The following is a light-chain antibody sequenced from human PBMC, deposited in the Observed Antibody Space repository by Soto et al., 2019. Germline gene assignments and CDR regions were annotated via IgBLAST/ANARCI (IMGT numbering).Light chain of an antibody. CDR3: QQSYSIPRT. Sequence: DIQMTQSPSSLSASVGDRATITCRASQTINTYLNWYQQKLGKAPKLLIYAAFTLQSGVPSRFSGSGSGTDFTLTLSSLQPEDFATYDCQQSYSIPRTFGQGNKLQIK. V-gene: IGKV1-39*01. CDR1: QTINTY. CDR2: AAF. J-gene: IGKJ2*01.